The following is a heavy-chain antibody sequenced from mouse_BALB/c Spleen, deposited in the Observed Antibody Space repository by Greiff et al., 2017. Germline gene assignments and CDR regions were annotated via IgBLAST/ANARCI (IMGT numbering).Heavy chain of an antibody. D-gene: IGHD2-1*01. V-gene: IGHV1S29*02. CDR3: ARYGNYAWFAY. CDR2: IYPYNGGT. Sequence: SGPELVKPGASVKISCKASGYTFTDYNMHWVKQSHGKSLEWIGYIYPYNGGTGYNQKFKSKATLTVDNSSSTAYMELRSLTSEDSAVYYCARYGNYAWFAYWGQGTLVTVSA. J-gene: IGHJ3*01. CDR1: GYTFTDYN.